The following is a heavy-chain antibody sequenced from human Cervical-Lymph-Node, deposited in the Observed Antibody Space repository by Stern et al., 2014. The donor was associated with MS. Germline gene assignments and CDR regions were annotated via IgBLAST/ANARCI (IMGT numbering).Heavy chain of an antibody. CDR3: ARSTVVTPIGLDY. J-gene: IGHJ4*02. V-gene: IGHV4-59*01. Sequence: QVQLQESGPGLVKPSETLSLTCTVSGGSISSYYWSWIRQPPGKGLEWIGYIYYSGSTNYNPSLKSRVTISVDTSKNQFSLKLSSVTAADTAVYYCARSTVVTPIGLDYWGQGTLVTVSS. CDR1: GGSISSYY. D-gene: IGHD4-23*01. CDR2: IYYSGST.